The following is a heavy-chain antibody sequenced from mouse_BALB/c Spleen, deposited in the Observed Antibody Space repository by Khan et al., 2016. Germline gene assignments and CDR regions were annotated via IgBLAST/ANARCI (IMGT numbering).Heavy chain of an antibody. V-gene: IGHV9-3-1*01. Sequence: QIQLVQSGPELKKPGETVKISCKASGYTFTNYGMNWVKQAPGKGLKWMGWMNTYTGEPTYADDFKGRFAFSLKPSARHAYLQINNLKKQDTATYFCTRDYSHAGDWYFDVWGAGTTVTVSS. CDR2: MNTYTGEP. CDR1: GYTFTNYG. CDR3: TRDYSHAGDWYFDV. J-gene: IGHJ1*01. D-gene: IGHD1-1*02.